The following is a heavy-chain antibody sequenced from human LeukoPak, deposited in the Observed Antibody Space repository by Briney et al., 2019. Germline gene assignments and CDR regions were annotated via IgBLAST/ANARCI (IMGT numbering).Heavy chain of an antibody. Sequence: GGSLRLSCAASGFTFSSYWTGWVRQAPGKGLEWVANIKEDGSEKYYVASVEGRLTISRDNAKNSLYLQMNSLRADDTAVYYCARHEHNNFDYWGQGTLVTVSS. CDR1: GFTFSSYW. J-gene: IGHJ4*02. CDR3: ARHEHNNFDY. CDR2: IKEDGSEK. V-gene: IGHV3-7*05. D-gene: IGHD2-21*01.